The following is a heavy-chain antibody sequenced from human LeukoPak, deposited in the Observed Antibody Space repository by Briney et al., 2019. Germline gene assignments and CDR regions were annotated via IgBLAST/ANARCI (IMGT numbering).Heavy chain of an antibody. D-gene: IGHD3-10*01. CDR3: ARVGRITMVRGVKDY. J-gene: IGHJ4*02. CDR2: ISAYNGNT. V-gene: IGHV1-18*01. Sequence: ASVKVSCKASGYTFTSYGISWVRQAPGQGLEWMGWISAYNGNTNYAQKLQGRVTMTTDTSTSTAYMELRSLRSDDTAVYYCARVGRITMVRGVKDYWGQGTLVTVSS. CDR1: GYTFTSYG.